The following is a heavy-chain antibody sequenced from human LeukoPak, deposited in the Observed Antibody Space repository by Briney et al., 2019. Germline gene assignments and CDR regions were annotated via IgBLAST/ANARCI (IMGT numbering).Heavy chain of an antibody. Sequence: SETLSLTCTVSGGSITSYHWSWIRQHPGKGLEWIGYISYSGSTNYNPSLKSRVTISIDTSKNQFSLKLSSVTAADTAVYYCARLRDYGDYGDYFDYWGQGTLVTVSS. V-gene: IGHV4-59*01. CDR2: ISYSGST. J-gene: IGHJ4*02. CDR1: GGSITSYH. CDR3: ARLRDYGDYGDYFDY. D-gene: IGHD4-17*01.